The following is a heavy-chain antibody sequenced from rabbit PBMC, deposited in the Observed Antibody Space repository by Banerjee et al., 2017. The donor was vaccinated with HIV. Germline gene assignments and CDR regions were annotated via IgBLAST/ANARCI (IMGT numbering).Heavy chain of an antibody. CDR2: INTSSGNT. CDR1: GLDFSSSYW. CDR3: ARNYDL. D-gene: IGHD2-1*01. J-gene: IGHJ4*01. Sequence: QEQLEESGGDLVQPEGSLTLTCKASGLDFSSSYWICWVRQAPGKGLEWIACINTSSGNTVYASWAKGRFTISKTSSTTVTLQMTSLTAADTATYFCARNYDLWGPGTLVTVS. V-gene: IGHV1S45*01.